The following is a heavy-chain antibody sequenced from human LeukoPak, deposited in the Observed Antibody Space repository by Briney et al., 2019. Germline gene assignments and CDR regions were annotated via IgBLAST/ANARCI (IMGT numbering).Heavy chain of an antibody. CDR1: GFTFSSYS. Sequence: GGSLRLSCAASGFTFSSYSMNWVRQAPGKGLEWVSAINWNGDNTGYVDSVKGRFTISRDNAKNSLYLQMNSLRAEDTAVYYCARGSRWFGYAFDIWGQGTMVTVSS. D-gene: IGHD3-10*01. CDR2: INWNGDNT. V-gene: IGHV3-20*04. CDR3: ARGSRWFGYAFDI. J-gene: IGHJ3*02.